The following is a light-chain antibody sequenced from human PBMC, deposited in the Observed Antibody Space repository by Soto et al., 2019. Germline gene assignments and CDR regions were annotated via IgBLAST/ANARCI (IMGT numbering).Light chain of an antibody. V-gene: IGKV3-20*01. Sequence: IFRHDPGTLSLYPEESTTLSCRASQIVGSSYLAWYQHKPGQAPRLLIYGATSRATGIPDRFSGSGSGTDFTLTISSLQPEDFATYYCQQLNSYPLTFGEGTKVDI. J-gene: IGKJ4*01. CDR2: GAT. CDR3: QQLNSYPLT. CDR1: QIVGSSY.